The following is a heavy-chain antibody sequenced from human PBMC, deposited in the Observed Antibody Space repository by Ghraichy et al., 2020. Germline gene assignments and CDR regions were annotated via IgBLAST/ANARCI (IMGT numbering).Heavy chain of an antibody. J-gene: IGHJ5*02. CDR2: ISSSGSTI. Sequence: LSLTCAASGFTFSDYYMSWIRQAPGKGLEWVSYISSSGSTIYYADSVKGRSTISRDNAKNSLYLQMNSLRAEDTAVYYCARGGYYDFWSGYHPTFDPWGQGTLVTVSS. CDR1: GFTFSDYY. D-gene: IGHD3-3*01. V-gene: IGHV3-11*01. CDR3: ARGGYYDFWSGYHPTFDP.